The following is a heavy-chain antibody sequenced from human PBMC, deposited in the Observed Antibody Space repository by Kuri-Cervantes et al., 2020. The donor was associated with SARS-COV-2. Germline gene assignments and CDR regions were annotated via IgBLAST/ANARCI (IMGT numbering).Heavy chain of an antibody. CDR1: GYTFISYA. Sequence: ASVKVSCKASGYTFISYAMHWVRQAPGQRLEWMGWISAYNGNTNYAQKLQGRATMTTDTSTSTAYMELRSLRSDDTAVYYCARGGVGTTLYWGQGTLVTVSS. CDR3: ARGGVGTTLY. D-gene: IGHD1-26*01. J-gene: IGHJ4*02. V-gene: IGHV1-18*01. CDR2: ISAYNGNT.